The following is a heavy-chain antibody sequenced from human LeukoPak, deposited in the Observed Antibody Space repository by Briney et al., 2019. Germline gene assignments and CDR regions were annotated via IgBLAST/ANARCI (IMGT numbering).Heavy chain of an antibody. V-gene: IGHV3-9*01. CDR2: ISWHSGSI. Sequence: PGGSLRLSCAASGFTFDDYAMHWVRQAPGKGLEWVSGISWHSGSIGYADSVKGRFTISRDNAKNSLYLQMNSLRAEDTALYYCAKDPYYYDSSRFDYWGQGTLATVSS. D-gene: IGHD3-22*01. CDR1: GFTFDDYA. J-gene: IGHJ4*02. CDR3: AKDPYYYDSSRFDY.